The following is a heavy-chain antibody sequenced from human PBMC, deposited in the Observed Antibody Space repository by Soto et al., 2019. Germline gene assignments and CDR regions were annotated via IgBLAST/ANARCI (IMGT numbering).Heavy chain of an antibody. Sequence: PSETLSLTCFVSGGSVSSTYYYWSWIRQPPGKGLEWIGYIYYSGRTDYKSSLKSRVTISLDTSKNQFSLKFNSVTAADTAVYYCARVIWAGTKFYGMDVWGQGTTVTVSS. J-gene: IGHJ6*02. V-gene: IGHV4-61*01. D-gene: IGHD1-7*01. CDR3: ARVIWAGTKFYGMDV. CDR1: GGSVSSTYYY. CDR2: IYYSGRT.